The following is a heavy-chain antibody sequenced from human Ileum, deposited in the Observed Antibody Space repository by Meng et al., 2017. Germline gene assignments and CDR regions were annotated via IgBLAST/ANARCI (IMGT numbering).Heavy chain of an antibody. CDR1: GFNFISYW. D-gene: IGHD6-6*01. CDR2: INHDGSEE. V-gene: IGHV3-7*01. J-gene: IGHJ4*02. Sequence: GSLRLSCAASGFNFISYWMTWVRQIPGKGLEWVANINHDGSEEHYVDSVKGRFTISRDNTMNSLYLQMNSLRAEDTAVYYCAKPSIAATSADYWGQGTLVTVSS. CDR3: AKPSIAATSADY.